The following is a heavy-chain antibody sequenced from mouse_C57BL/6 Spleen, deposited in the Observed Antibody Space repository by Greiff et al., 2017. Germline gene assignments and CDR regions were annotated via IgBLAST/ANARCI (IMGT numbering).Heavy chain of an antibody. CDR2: IYPGDGDT. V-gene: IGHV1-82*01. Sequence: QVQLKQSGPELVKPGASVKISCKASGYAFSSSWMNWVKQRPGKGLEWIGRIYPGDGDTNYNGKFKGKATLTADKSSSTAYMQLSSLTSEDSAVYFCARYYGSSDPDYWGQGTTLTVSS. D-gene: IGHD1-1*01. CDR1: GYAFSSSW. J-gene: IGHJ2*01. CDR3: ARYYGSSDPDY.